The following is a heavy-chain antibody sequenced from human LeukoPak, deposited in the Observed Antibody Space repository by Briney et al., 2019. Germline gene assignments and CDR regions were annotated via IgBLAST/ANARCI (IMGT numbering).Heavy chain of an antibody. CDR3: ARGDCSSTSCPMDV. Sequence: SETLSLTCTVPGGSISSSSYYWGWIRQPPGKGLEWIGSIYYSGSTYYNPSLKSRVTISVDTSKNQFSLKLSSVTAADTAVYYCARGDCSSTSCPMDVWGKGTTVTVSS. V-gene: IGHV4-39*01. CDR1: GGSISSSSYY. J-gene: IGHJ6*03. CDR2: IYYSGST. D-gene: IGHD2-2*01.